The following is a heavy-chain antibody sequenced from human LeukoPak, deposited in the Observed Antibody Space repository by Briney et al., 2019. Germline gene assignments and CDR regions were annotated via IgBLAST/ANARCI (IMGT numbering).Heavy chain of an antibody. CDR3: ARAQTLENYYDSSGYSGAFDI. CDR1: RFTLSSYA. J-gene: IGHJ3*02. V-gene: IGHV3-30-3*01. D-gene: IGHD3-22*01. CDR2: ISYDGSNK. Sequence: GRSLRLSCAASRFTLSSYAMHWVRQAPGKGLEWVAVISYDGSNKYYADSVKGRFTISRDNSKNTLYLQMNSLRAEDTAVYYCARAQTLENYYDSSGYSGAFDIWGQGTMVTVSS.